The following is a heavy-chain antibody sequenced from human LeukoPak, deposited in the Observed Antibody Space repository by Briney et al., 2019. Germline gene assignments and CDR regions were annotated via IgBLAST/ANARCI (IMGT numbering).Heavy chain of an antibody. CDR1: GFTFSSYD. CDR2: VSGSGVIR. CDR3: AKDLKLQTTGEAFDY. Sequence: PGGTLRLSCAASGFTFSSYDMSWVRQAPGKGLEWVSGVSGSGVIRYYADSVKGRFTISRDNSKNTLYLQMNSLRAEDTAVYYCAKDLKLQTTGEAFDYWGQGTLVTVSS. D-gene: IGHD4-17*01. J-gene: IGHJ4*02. V-gene: IGHV3-23*01.